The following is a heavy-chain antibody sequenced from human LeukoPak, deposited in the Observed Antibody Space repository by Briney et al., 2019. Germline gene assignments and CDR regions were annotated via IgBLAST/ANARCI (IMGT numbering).Heavy chain of an antibody. D-gene: IGHD1-14*01. CDR3: ARGIPEPYYYYMDV. V-gene: IGHV4-30-2*01. CDR2: IYHSGST. CDR1: GGSISSGGYS. J-gene: IGHJ6*03. Sequence: SETLSLTCAVSGGSISSGGYSWSWIRQPPGKGLEWIGYIYHSGSTYYNPSLKSRVTISVDRSKNQFSLKLSSVTAADTAVYYCARGIPEPYYYYMDVWGKGTTVTVSS.